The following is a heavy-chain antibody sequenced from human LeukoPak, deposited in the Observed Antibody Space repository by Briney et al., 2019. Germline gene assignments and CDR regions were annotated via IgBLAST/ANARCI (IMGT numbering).Heavy chain of an antibody. CDR1: GYTLTELS. J-gene: IGHJ4*02. CDR3: ATGPYDYVWGSYRYTVDY. Sequence: GASVKVSCKVSGYTLTELSMHWVRQAPGKGLEWMGGFDPEDGETIYAQKFQGRVIMTEDTSTDTAYMELSSLRSEDTAVYYYATGPYDYVWGSYRYTVDYWGQGTLVTVSS. D-gene: IGHD3-16*02. CDR2: FDPEDGET. V-gene: IGHV1-24*01.